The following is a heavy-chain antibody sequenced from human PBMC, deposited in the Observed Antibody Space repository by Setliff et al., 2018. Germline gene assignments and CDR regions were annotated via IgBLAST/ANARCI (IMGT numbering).Heavy chain of an antibody. CDR1: GFTFSGYW. V-gene: IGHV3-7*01. CDR2: IKEDGSQR. J-gene: IGHJ6*02. D-gene: IGHD2-2*01. Sequence: GGSLRLSCAASGFTFSGYWMDWARQAPGKGLEWVANIKEDGSQRNYVDAVRGRFTVSRDNARNLLYLQMNSLRAEDTAVYYCARGQEEVRVPAATGGAYYYYYGMDVWGQGTTVTVSS. CDR3: ARGQEEVRVPAATGGAYYYYYGMDV.